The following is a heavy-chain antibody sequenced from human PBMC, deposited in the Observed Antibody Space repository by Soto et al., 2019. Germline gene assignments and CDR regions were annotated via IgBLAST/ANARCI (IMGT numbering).Heavy chain of an antibody. CDR3: ARDRGITIFGVDQPLGMDV. CDR1: GFTFSSYG. D-gene: IGHD3-3*01. CDR2: IWYDGSNK. V-gene: IGHV3-33*01. J-gene: IGHJ6*02. Sequence: QVQLVESGGGVVQPGRSLRLSCAASGFTFSSYGMHWVRQAPGKGLEWVAVIWYDGSNKYYADSVKGRFTISRDNSKNTLYLQMNSLRAEDTAVHYCARDRGITIFGVDQPLGMDVWGQGTTVTVSS.